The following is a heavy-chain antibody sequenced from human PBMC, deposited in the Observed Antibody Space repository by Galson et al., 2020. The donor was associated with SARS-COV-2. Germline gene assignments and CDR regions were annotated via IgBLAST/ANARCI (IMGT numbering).Heavy chain of an antibody. D-gene: IGHD3-22*01. CDR1: GGSVSSGSYY. CDR2: IYYSGST. J-gene: IGHJ3*02. Sequence: SETLSLTCTVSGGSVSSGSYYWSWIRQPPGKGLEWIGYIYYSGSTNYHPSLKSRVTISVDTSKNQFSLKLSSVTAADTAVYYCARGLYYYDSSGSARLDAFDIWGQGTMVTVSS. CDR3: ARGLYYYDSSGSARLDAFDI. V-gene: IGHV4-61*01.